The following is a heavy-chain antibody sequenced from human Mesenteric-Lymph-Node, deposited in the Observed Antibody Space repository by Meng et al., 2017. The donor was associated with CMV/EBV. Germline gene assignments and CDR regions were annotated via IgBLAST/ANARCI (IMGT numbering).Heavy chain of an antibody. V-gene: IGHV3-21*01. Sequence: GESLKISCAASGFTFSSYSMNWVRQAPGKGLEWVSSISSSSSYIYYADSVKGRFTISRDNAKNSLYLQMNSLRAEDTAVYYCASGVGVGMDVWGQGTMVTVSS. CDR2: ISSSSSYI. CDR3: ASGVGVGMDV. J-gene: IGHJ6*02. CDR1: GFTFSSYS. D-gene: IGHD2-15*01.